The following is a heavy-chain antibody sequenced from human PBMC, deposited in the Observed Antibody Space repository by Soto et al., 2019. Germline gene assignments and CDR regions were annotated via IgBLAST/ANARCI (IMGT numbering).Heavy chain of an antibody. Sequence: QVQLVQSGAEVKKPGASVKVSCKASGYTFSNYAFSWVRQAPGQGLEWMGWISAYNGNTKYAQKLQGRVTMTTDTSTSTAYMELRSLSSDDTAVYYCARDWAYSGAFDYWGQGTLVTVSS. CDR3: ARDWAYSGAFDY. CDR2: ISAYNGNT. J-gene: IGHJ4*02. V-gene: IGHV1-18*01. D-gene: IGHD6-13*01. CDR1: GYTFSNYA.